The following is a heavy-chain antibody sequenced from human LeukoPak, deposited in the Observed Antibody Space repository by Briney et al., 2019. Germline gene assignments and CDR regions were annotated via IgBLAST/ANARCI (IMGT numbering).Heavy chain of an antibody. Sequence: SQTLSLPCALSWDSVSSINGGWDCFRQSASRRLEWLGRTYYRSKWYNAYAVSMRGRITINPDTSKNQFSLQLNSVTPEDTAVYYCAEDLGTSGWYTFDYWGQGTLVSVSS. J-gene: IGHJ4*02. CDR2: TYYRSKWYN. CDR1: WDSVSSINGG. V-gene: IGHV6-1*01. CDR3: AEDLGTSGWYTFDY. D-gene: IGHD6-19*01.